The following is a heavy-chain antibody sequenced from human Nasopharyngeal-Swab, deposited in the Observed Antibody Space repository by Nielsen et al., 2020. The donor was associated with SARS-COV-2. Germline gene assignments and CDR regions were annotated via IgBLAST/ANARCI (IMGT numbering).Heavy chain of an antibody. CDR2: IYYSGIA. CDR3: ARYSITRTPGYYYYYMDV. D-gene: IGHD1-7*01. J-gene: IGHJ6*03. CDR1: GGSIGSADYY. V-gene: IGHV4-30-4*01. Sequence: SETLSLTCTVSGGSIGSADYYWNWIRQPPGQGLEWIGYIYYSGIAYYNPSLKRRLTISVDTSKNQFSLQLSSVTAADTAVYYCARYSITRTPGYYYYYMDVWGKGTTVTVSS.